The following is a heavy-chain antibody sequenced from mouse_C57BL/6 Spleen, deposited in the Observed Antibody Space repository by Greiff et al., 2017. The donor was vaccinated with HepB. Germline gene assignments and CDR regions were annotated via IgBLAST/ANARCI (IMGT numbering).Heavy chain of an antibody. Sequence: EVQLQESGPGLVKPSQSLSLTCSVTGYSITSGYYWNWIRQFPGNKLEWMGYISYDGSNNYNPSLKKRISITRDTSTNQFFLKLNSVTTEDTATYYCARDRDWAFAYWGQGTLVTVSA. J-gene: IGHJ3*01. CDR2: ISYDGSN. V-gene: IGHV3-6*01. CDR1: GYSITSGYY. CDR3: ARDRDWAFAY. D-gene: IGHD4-1*01.